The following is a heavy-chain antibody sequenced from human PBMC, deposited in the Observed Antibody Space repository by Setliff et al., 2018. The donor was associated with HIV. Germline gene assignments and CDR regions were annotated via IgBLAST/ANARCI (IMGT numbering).Heavy chain of an antibody. Sequence: ASVKVSCKASGYTFTDYYIHWVRQAPGPGLEWMGRINPKSGGTNYVQKFQGRVTMTRDTSINTAYLELSRLRSDATAVYYCAKDRTGTGTPLHVWGKGTTVTVSS. CDR3: AKDRTGTGTPLHV. V-gene: IGHV1-2*06. D-gene: IGHD1-7*01. J-gene: IGHJ6*04. CDR2: INPKSGGT. CDR1: GYTFTDYY.